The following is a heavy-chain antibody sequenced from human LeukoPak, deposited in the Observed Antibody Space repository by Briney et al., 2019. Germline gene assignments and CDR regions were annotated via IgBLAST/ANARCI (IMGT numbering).Heavy chain of an antibody. CDR3: ARAPVTSCRGAYCYPFDY. CDR2: ISGSGGST. J-gene: IGHJ4*02. CDR1: GFTFSSYG. V-gene: IGHV3-23*01. D-gene: IGHD2-21*01. Sequence: PGGSLRLSCAASGFTFSSYGMSWVRQAPGKGLEWVSAISGSGGSTYYADSVKGRFTISRDNSKNTLYLQMNSLGAEDTAVYYCARAPVTSCRGAYCYPFDYWGQGTLVTVSS.